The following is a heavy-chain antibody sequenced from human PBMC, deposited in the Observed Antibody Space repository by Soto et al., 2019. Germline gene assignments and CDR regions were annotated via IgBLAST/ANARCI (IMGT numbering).Heavy chain of an antibody. CDR2: IYTSGST. Sequence: XETLSLTCTVSGGSISSYYWSWIRQPAGKGLEWIGRIYTSGSTNYNPSLKSRVTMSVDTSKNQFSLKLGSVTAADTAVYYCATRTTLIDYGMDVWGQGTTVTVSS. CDR1: GGSISSYY. V-gene: IGHV4-4*07. D-gene: IGHD1-7*01. J-gene: IGHJ6*02. CDR3: ATRTTLIDYGMDV.